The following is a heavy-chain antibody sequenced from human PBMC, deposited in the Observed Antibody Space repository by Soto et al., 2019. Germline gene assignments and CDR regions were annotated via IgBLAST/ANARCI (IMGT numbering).Heavy chain of an antibody. D-gene: IGHD3-10*01. CDR2: VSAYNGET. CDR3: ARVRVIRGVIPSHFGL. V-gene: IGHV1-18*04. Sequence: QIPLVQSGAELKKPGASVKVSCATSGYTFTSNSITWVRQAPGQGLEWMGWVSAYNGETSYAEKFQGRLTMTTDTSTSTAYMELRSLRSDDTAVYYCARVRVIRGVIPSHFGLWGQGTLVTVSS. J-gene: IGHJ4*02. CDR1: GYTFTSNS.